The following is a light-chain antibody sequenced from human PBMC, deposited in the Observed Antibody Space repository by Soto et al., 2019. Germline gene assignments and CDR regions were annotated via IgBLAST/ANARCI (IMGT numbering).Light chain of an antibody. CDR2: EGS. V-gene: IGLV2-23*01. Sequence: QSALTQPASVSGSPGQSITISCTGSSSDIGSYNLVSWYQQHPGKAPKLMIFEGSHRPTGVSNRFSGSKSGNTASLTISGLQAEDEADYYCCSYASRNTLVFGGGTKVTVL. CDR3: CSYASRNTLV. CDR1: SSDIGSYNL. J-gene: IGLJ2*01.